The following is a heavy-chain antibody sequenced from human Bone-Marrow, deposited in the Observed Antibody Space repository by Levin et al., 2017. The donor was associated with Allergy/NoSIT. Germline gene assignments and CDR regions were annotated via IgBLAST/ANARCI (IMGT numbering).Heavy chain of an antibody. Sequence: ASVKVSCTSSFSPFPSSSLPFFLPSPFPGLEWMGWINPNSGGTNYAQEFQGRVTMTRDTSISTAYMELTRLRSDDTAVYYCARDPDYYDRAFDIWGQGTMVTVSS. J-gene: IGHJ3*02. D-gene: IGHD3-22*01. CDR3: ARDPDYYDRAFDI. V-gene: IGHV1-2*02. CDR2: INPNSGGT. CDR1: FSPFPSSS.